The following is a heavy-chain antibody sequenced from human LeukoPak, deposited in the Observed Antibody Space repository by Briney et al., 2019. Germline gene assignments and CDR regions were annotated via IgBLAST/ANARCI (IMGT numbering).Heavy chain of an antibody. CDR2: MNPNSGDT. Sequence: ASVKVSCKASGYTFTSYDINWVRQATGQGLEWMGWMNPNSGDTGYAQKFQGRVTMTRNTSISTAYMELSSLRSADTAVYYCARGIGRDIVVVPADFDYWGQGTLVTVSS. D-gene: IGHD2-2*01. CDR3: ARGIGRDIVVVPADFDY. V-gene: IGHV1-8*01. J-gene: IGHJ4*02. CDR1: GYTFTSYD.